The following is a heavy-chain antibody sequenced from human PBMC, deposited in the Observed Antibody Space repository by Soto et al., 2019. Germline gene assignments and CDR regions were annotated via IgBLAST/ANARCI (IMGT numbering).Heavy chain of an antibody. D-gene: IGHD3-9*01. V-gene: IGHV3-49*04. J-gene: IGHJ6*02. CDR1: GFTFGDYA. CDR2: IRSKAYGGTT. Sequence: PGGSLRLSCTASGFTFGDYAMSWVRQAPGKGLEWVGFIRSKAYGGTTEYAASVKGRFTISRDDSKSIAYLQMNSLKTEDTAVYYCTRGGYDTLTGYYTQKSPAAAYYYYYGMDVWGQGTTVTVSS. CDR3: TRGGYDTLTGYYTQKSPAAAYYYYYGMDV.